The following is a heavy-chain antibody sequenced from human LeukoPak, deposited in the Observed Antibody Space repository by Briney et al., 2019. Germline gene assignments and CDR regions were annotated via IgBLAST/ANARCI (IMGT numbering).Heavy chain of an antibody. V-gene: IGHV3-53*01. Sequence: GGSLRLSCAASGFTVSSNYMSWVRQAPGKGLEWVSVIYSGGSTYYADSVKGRFTISRDNSKNTLYLQMNSLRAEDTAVYYCAKESMVRGVLPDYWGQGTLVAVPS. CDR2: IYSGGST. CDR3: AKESMVRGVLPDY. CDR1: GFTVSSNY. D-gene: IGHD3-10*01. J-gene: IGHJ4*02.